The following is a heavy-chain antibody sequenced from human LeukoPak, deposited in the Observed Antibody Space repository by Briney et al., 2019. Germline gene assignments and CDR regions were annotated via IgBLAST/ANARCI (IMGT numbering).Heavy chain of an antibody. V-gene: IGHV4-39*01. CDR2: IYYSGST. D-gene: IGHD3-10*01. Sequence: PSETLSLTCTVSGGSISSSSYYWGWIRQPPGKGLEWIGSIYYSGSTYYNPSLKSRVTISVDTSKNQFSLKLSSVTAADTAVYYCARLPITMVRGVMVDYWGQGTLVTVSS. J-gene: IGHJ4*02. CDR3: ARLPITMVRGVMVDY. CDR1: GGSISSSSYY.